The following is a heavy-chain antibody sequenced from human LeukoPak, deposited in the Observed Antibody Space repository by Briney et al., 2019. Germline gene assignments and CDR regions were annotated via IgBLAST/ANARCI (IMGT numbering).Heavy chain of an antibody. CDR3: ARDVDGSGNYGFDW. D-gene: IGHD3-10*01. J-gene: IGHJ4*02. CDR2: ISTSSTYR. Sequence: GGPLRLSCAASGFTFSSYSMSWVRQAPGKGLEWVSGISTSSTYRLYADSVKGRFTISRDNAKSSLYLEMNSLRAEDTAVYYCARDVDGSGNYGFDWWGQGILVTVSS. CDR1: GFTFSSYS. V-gene: IGHV3-21*01.